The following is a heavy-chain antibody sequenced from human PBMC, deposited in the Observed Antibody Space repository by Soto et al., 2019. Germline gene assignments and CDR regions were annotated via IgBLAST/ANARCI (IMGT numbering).Heavy chain of an antibody. CDR2: IDPSDSQT. Sequence: GESLKISCKGSGYSFAVYCITWVLQKPWKGLEWMGRIDPSDSQTYYSPSFRGHVTISVTKSITTVFLQWSSLRASDAAMYYCARQIYDSDTGPNFQYYFDSWGQGTPVTVSS. V-gene: IGHV5-10-1*01. J-gene: IGHJ4*02. CDR1: GYSFAVYC. D-gene: IGHD3-22*01. CDR3: ARQIYDSDTGPNFQYYFDS.